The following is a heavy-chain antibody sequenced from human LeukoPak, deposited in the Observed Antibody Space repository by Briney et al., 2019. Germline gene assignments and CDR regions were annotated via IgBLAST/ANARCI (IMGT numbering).Heavy chain of an antibody. CDR3: ATLPRKLDY. CDR2: IYYSGST. V-gene: IGHV4-39*01. J-gene: IGHJ4*02. CDR1: GGSISSSSYY. Sequence: MTSETLSLTCTVSGGSISSSSYYWGWIRQPPGKGLEWIGSIYYSGSTYYNPSLKSRVTISVDTSKNQFSLNLSSVTAADTAVYYCATLPRKLDYWGQGTLVTVSS.